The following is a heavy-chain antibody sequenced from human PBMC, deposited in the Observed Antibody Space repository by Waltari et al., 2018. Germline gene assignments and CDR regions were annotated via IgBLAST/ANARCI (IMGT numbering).Heavy chain of an antibody. Sequence: EVQLVESGGGLVQPGRSLRLSCTASGFTFGDYAMSWVRQAPGKGLEWVGFIRSKAYGGTTEYAASVKGRFTISRDDSKSIAYLQRNSLKTEDTAVYYCTRVRPLRFLEWLLGGFDYWGQGTLVTVSS. CDR2: IRSKAYGGTT. J-gene: IGHJ4*02. V-gene: IGHV3-49*04. D-gene: IGHD3-3*01. CDR1: GFTFGDYA. CDR3: TRVRPLRFLEWLLGGFDY.